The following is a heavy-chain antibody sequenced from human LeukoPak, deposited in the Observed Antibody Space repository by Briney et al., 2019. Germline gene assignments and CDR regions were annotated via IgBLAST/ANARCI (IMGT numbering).Heavy chain of an antibody. CDR2: IYYSGST. CDR3: ARDGGSSRYYYMDV. Sequence: ASETLSLTCTVSGGSISSYYWSWIRQPPGKGLEWIGYIYYSGSTNYNPSLKSRVTISVDTSKNQFSLKLSSVTAADTAVYYCARDGGSSRYYYMDVWGKGTTVTVSS. V-gene: IGHV4-59*01. D-gene: IGHD6-13*01. CDR1: GGSISSYY. J-gene: IGHJ6*03.